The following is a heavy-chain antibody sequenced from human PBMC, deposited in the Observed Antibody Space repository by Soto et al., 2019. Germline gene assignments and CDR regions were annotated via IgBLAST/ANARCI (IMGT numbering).Heavy chain of an antibody. V-gene: IGHV4-31*03. CDR2: IYYSGST. D-gene: IGHD3-10*01. CDR3: ARGDLGHYYYMDV. J-gene: IGHJ6*03. Sequence: SSETLSLTCTVSGGSISSGGYYWSWIRQHPGKGLEWIGYIYYSGSTYYNPSLKSRVTISVDTSKNQFSLKLSSVTAADTAVYYCARGDLGHYYYMDVWGKGTTVTVSS. CDR1: GGSISSGGYY.